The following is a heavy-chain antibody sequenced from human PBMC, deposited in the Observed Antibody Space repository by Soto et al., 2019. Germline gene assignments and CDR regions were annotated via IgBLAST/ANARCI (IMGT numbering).Heavy chain of an antibody. V-gene: IGHV4-59*05. CDR2: IYYSGST. J-gene: IGHJ5*02. CDR3: ARAHGDFWSGYSWFDP. D-gene: IGHD3-3*01. Sequence: SETLSLSCPCSGCYLSSYYWILPRPPPGKGLEWIGSIYYSGSTYYDPSLKSRVTISVDTSKNQFSLKLSSVTAADTAVYYCARAHGDFWSGYSWFDPWGQGTLVTVSS. CDR1: GCYLSSYY.